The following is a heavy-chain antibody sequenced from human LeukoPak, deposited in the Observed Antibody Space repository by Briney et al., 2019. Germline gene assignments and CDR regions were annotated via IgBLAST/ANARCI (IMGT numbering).Heavy chain of an antibody. D-gene: IGHD2-15*01. J-gene: IGHJ4*03. CDR3: AKQLGYCSDGSCYFPY. CDR1: GFTFTSHA. V-gene: IGHV3-23*01. CDR2: ISASGGAT. Sequence: GGSLRLSCAASGFTFTSHAMNWVRQAPGQGLEWVSVISASGGATHYADSVQGRFTISRDNSKSTLCLQMNSLRAEDTAVYYCAKQLGYCSDGSCYFPYWGQGTLVTVSS.